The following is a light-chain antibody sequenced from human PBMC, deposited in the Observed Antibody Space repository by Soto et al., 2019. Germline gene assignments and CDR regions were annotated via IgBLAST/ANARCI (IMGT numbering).Light chain of an antibody. Sequence: DSQISQSTSTGSAYVGESVTITCRTRQSITTWLAWYQQRPGKAPKLLIYDVSSLQSGVPSRFSGSGSGTEFTLTISSLQPDDFATYYCQHYKIYSPWTFRQGPKVDIK. CDR1: QSITTW. CDR3: QHYKIYSPWT. V-gene: IGKV1-5*01. CDR2: DVS. J-gene: IGKJ1*01.